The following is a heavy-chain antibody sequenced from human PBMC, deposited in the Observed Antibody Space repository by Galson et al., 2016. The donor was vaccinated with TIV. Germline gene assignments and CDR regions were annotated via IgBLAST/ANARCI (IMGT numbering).Heavy chain of an antibody. V-gene: IGHV3-23*01. Sequence: SLRLSCAASGFIFNSFAMSWVRQAPGKGLQWVSAISRRGFNTYYADSAKGRFTISRDNSKNTLYLQMKSVRADDTAVYYCAKEAGTDYYYGMDFWGQGTTVTVS. CDR2: ISRRGFNT. CDR3: AKEAGTDYYYGMDF. D-gene: IGHD1/OR15-1a*01. CDR1: GFIFNSFA. J-gene: IGHJ6*02.